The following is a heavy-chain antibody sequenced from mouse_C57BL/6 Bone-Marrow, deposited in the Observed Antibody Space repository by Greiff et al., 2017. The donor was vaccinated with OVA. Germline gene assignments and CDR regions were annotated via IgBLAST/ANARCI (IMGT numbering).Heavy chain of an antibody. CDR2: IHPNSGST. CDR3: ARGGAASPFAY. J-gene: IGHJ3*01. D-gene: IGHD6-1*01. Sequence: QVQLKESGAELVKPGASVKLSCKASGYTFTSYWMHWVKQRPGQGLEWIGMIHPNSGSTNYNEKFKSKATLTVDKSSSTAYMQLSSLTSEDSAVYYCARGGAASPFAYWGQGTLVTVSA. V-gene: IGHV1-64*01. CDR1: GYTFTSYW.